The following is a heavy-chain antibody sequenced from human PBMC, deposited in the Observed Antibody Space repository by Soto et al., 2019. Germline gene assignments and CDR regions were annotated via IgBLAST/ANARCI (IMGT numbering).Heavy chain of an antibody. J-gene: IGHJ4*02. Sequence: GGSLRLSCAASGFTFSSYAMSWVRQAPGKGLEWVSAISGSGGSTYYADSVKGRFTISRDNSKNTLYLQMNSLRAEDTAVYYCARVVGGSGWYSDDYWGQGTLVTVSS. CDR3: ARVVGGSGWYSDDY. V-gene: IGHV3-23*01. CDR2: ISGSGGST. CDR1: GFTFSSYA. D-gene: IGHD6-19*01.